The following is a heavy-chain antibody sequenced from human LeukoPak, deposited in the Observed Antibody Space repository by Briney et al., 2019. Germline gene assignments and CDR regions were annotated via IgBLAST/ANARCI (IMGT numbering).Heavy chain of an antibody. V-gene: IGHV4-38-2*02. CDR2: IYHSGST. Sequence: PSETLSLTCTVSGYSISSGYYWGWVRQPPGRGLEWIGEIYHSGSTNYNPSLKSRVTISVDKSKNQFSLKLSSVTAADTAVYYCARVVYGDPPSAFDIWGQGTMVTVSS. CDR3: ARVVYGDPPSAFDI. D-gene: IGHD4-17*01. J-gene: IGHJ3*02. CDR1: GYSISSGYY.